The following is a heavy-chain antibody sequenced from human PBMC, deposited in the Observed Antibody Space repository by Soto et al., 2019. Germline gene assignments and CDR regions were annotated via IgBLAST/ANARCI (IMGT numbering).Heavy chain of an antibody. V-gene: IGHV4-59*01. J-gene: IGHJ3*02. CDR2: IYYSGST. Sequence: TLSLTCTVSGGSMSGYYWNWIRQPPGKGREWIGYIYYSGSTNYNPSLKSRVTISVDTSKNRFSLKLSSVTAADTAVYYCARAGDYDFWSGYSNDAFDIWGQGTMVTVSS. CDR3: ARAGDYDFWSGYSNDAFDI. CDR1: GGSMSGYY. D-gene: IGHD3-3*01.